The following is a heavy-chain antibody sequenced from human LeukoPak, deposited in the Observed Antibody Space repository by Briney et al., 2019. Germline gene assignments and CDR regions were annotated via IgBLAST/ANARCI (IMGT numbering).Heavy chain of an antibody. CDR2: MNPNSGNT. J-gene: IGHJ4*02. D-gene: IGHD6-25*01. CDR1: GYTFTSYD. CDR3: ARVGAAVIGFDY. Sequence: GASVKVSCKASGYTFTSYDINWVRQATGQGLEWMGWMNPNSGNTGYAQKFQGRVTMTRNTSISTAYMELSSLRSEDTAVYYCARVGAAVIGFDYWGQGTLVTVSS. V-gene: IGHV1-8*01.